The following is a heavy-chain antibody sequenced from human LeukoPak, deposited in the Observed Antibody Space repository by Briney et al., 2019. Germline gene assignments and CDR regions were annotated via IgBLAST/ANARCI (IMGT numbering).Heavy chain of an antibody. V-gene: IGHV3-7*01. D-gene: IGHD2-2*02. CDR2: IKQDGSER. CDR1: GFTFSNYW. J-gene: IGHJ4*02. Sequence: HPGGSLRLSCAASGFTFSNYWMTWVRQAPGKGLEWVANIKQDGSERYYVDSVKGRFTISRDNARNSLYLQMNSLRAEDTAVYYCARLKYCTTTLCYIYFDYWGQGTLVTVSS. CDR3: ARLKYCTTTLCYIYFDY.